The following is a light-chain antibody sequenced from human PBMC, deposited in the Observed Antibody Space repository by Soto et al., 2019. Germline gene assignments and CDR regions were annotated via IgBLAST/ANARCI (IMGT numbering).Light chain of an antibody. V-gene: IGLV1-47*01. CDR1: SSTFANNY. CDR2: RTD. J-gene: IGLJ2*01. CDR3: AAYTGNWNGPV. Sequence: QSALTQPPSVSGTPGRRVSISCSGDSSTFANNYVHWYQQVPGAAPKLLMYRTDQRPSGVPERFSGSKSGTSASLTISGLRPEDEAQYYCAAYTGNWNGPVFGGGTKLTVL.